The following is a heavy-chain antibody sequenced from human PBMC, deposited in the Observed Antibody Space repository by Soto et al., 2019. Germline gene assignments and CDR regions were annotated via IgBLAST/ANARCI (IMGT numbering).Heavy chain of an antibody. CDR3: ARAPESYNFWSGYSSWFDP. CDR2: ISAYNGNT. J-gene: IGHJ5*02. D-gene: IGHD3-3*01. V-gene: IGHV1-18*01. CDR1: GYTFTSYG. Sequence: ASVKVSCKASGYTFTSYGISWVRQAPGQGLEWMGWISAYNGNTNYAQKLQGRVTMTTDTSTSTAYMELRSLRSDDTAVYYCARAPESYNFWSGYSSWFDPWGQGXLVTVPQ.